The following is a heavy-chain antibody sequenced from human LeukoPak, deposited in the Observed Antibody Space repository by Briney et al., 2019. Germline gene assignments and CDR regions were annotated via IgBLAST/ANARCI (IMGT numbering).Heavy chain of an antibody. J-gene: IGHJ3*02. V-gene: IGHV4-59*01. Sequence: PGETLSLTCTVSGGSISRYYWSWIRQPPGKGLEWVGYIYYSGSINYNPSLKSRVTISVDTSKNQFSSKLSSVTAADTAVYYCARIGEMATIERGYDAFDIWGQGTMVTVSS. CDR3: ARIGEMATIERGYDAFDI. CDR2: IYYSGSI. D-gene: IGHD5-24*01. CDR1: GGSISRYY.